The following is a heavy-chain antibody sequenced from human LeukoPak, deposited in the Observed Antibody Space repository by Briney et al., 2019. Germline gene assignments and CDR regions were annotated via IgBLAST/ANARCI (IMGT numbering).Heavy chain of an antibody. V-gene: IGHV3-30*02. D-gene: IGHD6-13*01. Sequence: GGSLRLSCAAFGFTFSSYGMHWVRQAPGKGLEWVAFIQFDGNNKHYADSVKGRFTISRDNSKNTLYLQMNSLRAADTAVYYCAKDAPKQPTGYWGQGTLVTVSS. CDR1: GFTFSSYG. J-gene: IGHJ4*02. CDR3: AKDAPKQPTGY. CDR2: IQFDGNNK.